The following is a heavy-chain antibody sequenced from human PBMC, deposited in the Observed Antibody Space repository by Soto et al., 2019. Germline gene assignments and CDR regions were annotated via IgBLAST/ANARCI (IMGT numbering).Heavy chain of an antibody. Sequence: ASVKVSCTASGYTFTSYYMHWVRQAPGQGLEWMGIINPSGGSTSYAQKFQGRVTMTRDTSTSTVYMELSSLRSEDTAVYYCARGVVPGIAVAGTPHFDYWGQGTLVTVSS. CDR1: GYTFTSYY. J-gene: IGHJ4*02. CDR2: INPSGGST. D-gene: IGHD6-19*01. V-gene: IGHV1-46*01. CDR3: ARGVVPGIAVAGTPHFDY.